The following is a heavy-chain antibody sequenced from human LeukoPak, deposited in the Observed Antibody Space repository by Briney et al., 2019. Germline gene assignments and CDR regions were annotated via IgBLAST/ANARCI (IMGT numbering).Heavy chain of an antibody. CDR1: GFTFSSYS. Sequence: GGSLRLSCAASGFTFSSYSMNWVRQAPGKGLEWVSYISSSSSTIYYADSVKGRFTISRDNAENSLYLQMNSLRAEDTAVYYCARYGNGAWLGHYAFDMWGQGTMVTVSS. CDR3: ARYGNGAWLGHYAFDM. D-gene: IGHD6-19*01. V-gene: IGHV3-48*04. CDR2: ISSSSSTI. J-gene: IGHJ3*02.